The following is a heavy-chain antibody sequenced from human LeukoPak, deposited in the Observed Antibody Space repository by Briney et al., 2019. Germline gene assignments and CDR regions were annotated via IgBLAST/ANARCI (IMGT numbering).Heavy chain of an antibody. J-gene: IGHJ4*02. CDR2: IKSKTAGGTI. CDR1: GFTFSNAW. CDR3: TTGESMVGTTIHIRWAD. D-gene: IGHD1-26*01. Sequence: GGSLRLSCAASGFTFSNAWMTWVRQAPGKGLEWVGRIKSKTAGGTIDYAAPVKGRFTISRDDSKNTLYLQMNSLKTEDTAVYYCTTGESMVGTTIHIRWADWGQETLVTVSS. V-gene: IGHV3-15*01.